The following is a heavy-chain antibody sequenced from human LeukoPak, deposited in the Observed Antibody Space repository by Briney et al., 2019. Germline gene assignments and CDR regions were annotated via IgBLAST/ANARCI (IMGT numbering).Heavy chain of an antibody. CDR1: GHMITSYY. CDR2: INPSGGGT. D-gene: IGHD4-17*01. V-gene: IGHV1-46*01. J-gene: IGHJ6*02. Sequence: ASVKVSCKTSGHMITSYYIHWVRQAPGQGLEWMGMINPSGGGTNYAQKFQGRVTMTRDTSTSTVYMDLSSLRSEDTAVYYCARDGDDFGDYVEYNYYGLDVWGQGTTVTVSS. CDR3: ARDGDDFGDYVEYNYYGLDV.